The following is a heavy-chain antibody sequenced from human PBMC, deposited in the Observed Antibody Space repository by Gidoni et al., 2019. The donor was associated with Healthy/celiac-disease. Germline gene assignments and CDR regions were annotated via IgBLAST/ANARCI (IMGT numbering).Heavy chain of an antibody. CDR1: GYSFTSYW. Sequence: EVQLVQSGAEVKKPGESLRISCKGSGYSFTSYWISWVRQMPGKGLEWMGRIDPSDSYTNYSPSFQGHVTISADKSISTAYLQWSSLKASDTAMYYCARSSMVRGVIGRSVYYYYYMDVWGKGTTVTVSS. J-gene: IGHJ6*03. CDR3: ARSSMVRGVIGRSVYYYYYMDV. CDR2: IDPSDSYT. D-gene: IGHD3-10*01. V-gene: IGHV5-10-1*01.